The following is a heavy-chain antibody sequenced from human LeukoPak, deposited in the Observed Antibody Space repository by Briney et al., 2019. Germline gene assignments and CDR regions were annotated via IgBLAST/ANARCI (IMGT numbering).Heavy chain of an antibody. D-gene: IGHD1-14*01. CDR2: INPSGGST. J-gene: IGHJ4*02. Sequence: GASVTVSCKASGYTFTTYSMHWVRQAPGQGLEWMGIINPSGGSTSYAQKFQGRVTMTRDMSTSTVYMELSSLRSEDTAVYYCARRYLYYFDYWGQGTLVTVSS. V-gene: IGHV1-46*01. CDR1: GYTFTTYS. CDR3: ARRYLYYFDY.